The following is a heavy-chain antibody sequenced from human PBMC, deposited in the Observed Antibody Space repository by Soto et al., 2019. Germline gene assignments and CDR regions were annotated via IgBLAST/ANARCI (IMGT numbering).Heavy chain of an antibody. CDR3: ARVSATGWVVNGREYFDY. J-gene: IGHJ4*02. CDR1: GFPFSNYY. Sequence: HVELVQFGGGLVKPGGSLRLSCAVSGFPFSNYYMSWIRQAPGKGLEWLADISSSFVSMHYADSVKDRFSISRDNANNSLFQQMNSLRADDTAVYYCARVSATGWVVNGREYFDYWGQGALVTVSS. D-gene: IGHD3-9*01. CDR2: ISSSFVSM. V-gene: IGHV3-11*01.